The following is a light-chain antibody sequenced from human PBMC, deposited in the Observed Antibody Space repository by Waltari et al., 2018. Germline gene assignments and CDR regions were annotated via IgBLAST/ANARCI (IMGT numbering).Light chain of an antibody. CDR2: EFS. V-gene: IGLV2-14*01. CDR3: SSYTSSSTL. J-gene: IGLJ2*01. CDR1: SSDVGGYNY. Sequence: QSALTQPASVSGSPGQSITISCTGTSSDVGGYNYVSWYQQHPGKAPKLMIYEFSKRPSGVLHRFSGSKSGNTASLPISGLQAEDEADYYCSSYTSSSTLFGGGTKLTVL.